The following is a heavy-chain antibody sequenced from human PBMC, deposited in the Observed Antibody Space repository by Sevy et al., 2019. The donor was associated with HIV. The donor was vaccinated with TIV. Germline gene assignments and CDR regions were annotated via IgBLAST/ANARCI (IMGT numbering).Heavy chain of an antibody. CDR1: GGSFSGYY. J-gene: IGHJ3*02. CDR3: ARARRDYDSSGYGSFDI. V-gene: IGHV4-34*01. CDR2: INHSGSI. D-gene: IGHD3-22*01. Sequence: SETLSLTCAVYGGSFSGYYWSWIRQPPGKGLEWIGGINHSGSIIYNPSLKSRVTISVDTSKNQFSLKLSSVTAADTAVYYCARARRDYDSSGYGSFDIWGQWKKVTVSS.